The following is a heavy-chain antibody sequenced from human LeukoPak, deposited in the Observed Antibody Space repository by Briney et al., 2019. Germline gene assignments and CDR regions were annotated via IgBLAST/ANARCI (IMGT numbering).Heavy chain of an antibody. D-gene: IGHD4-17*01. J-gene: IGHJ4*02. Sequence: GGTLRLSCAASGFTFSSYAMSWVRQAPGKGLEWVSTIRGSGGSTYYADSVRGRFTISRDNSKNTLYLQMNSLRAEDTAIYYCAKVATVTTYALADYWGQGTLVTVSS. V-gene: IGHV3-23*01. CDR1: GFTFSSYA. CDR2: IRGSGGST. CDR3: AKVATVTTYALADY.